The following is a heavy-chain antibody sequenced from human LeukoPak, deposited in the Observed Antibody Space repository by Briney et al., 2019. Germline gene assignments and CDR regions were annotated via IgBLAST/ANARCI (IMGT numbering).Heavy chain of an antibody. CDR1: GYTFTGYY. J-gene: IGHJ4*02. CDR2: INPNSGGT. Sequence: ASVKVSCKPSGYTFTGYYMHWVRQAPGQGLEWMGWINPNSGGTNYAQKFQGRVTMTRDTSISTAYMELSRLRSDDTAVYYCARSTVEMATSGFFDYWGQGTLVTVSS. D-gene: IGHD5-24*01. V-gene: IGHV1-2*02. CDR3: ARSTVEMATSGFFDY.